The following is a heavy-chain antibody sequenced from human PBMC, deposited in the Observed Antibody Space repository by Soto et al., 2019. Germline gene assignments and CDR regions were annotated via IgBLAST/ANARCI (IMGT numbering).Heavy chain of an antibody. V-gene: IGHV4-39*01. CDR1: GGSISSSSYY. CDR3: ARPLSRGGGSGYDY. J-gene: IGHJ4*02. Sequence: SETLSLTCTVSGGSISSSSYYWGWIRQPPGKGLEWIGSIYYSGSTYYNPSLKSRVTISVDTSKNQFSLKLSSVTAADTAVYYCARPLSRGGGSGYDYWGQGTLVTVSS. CDR2: IYYSGST. D-gene: IGHD5-12*01.